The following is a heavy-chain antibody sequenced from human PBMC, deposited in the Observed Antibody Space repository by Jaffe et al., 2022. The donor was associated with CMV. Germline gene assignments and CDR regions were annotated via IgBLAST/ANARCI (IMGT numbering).Heavy chain of an antibody. V-gene: IGHV4-59*08. D-gene: IGHD2-21*02. Sequence: QVQLQESGPGLVKPSETLSLTCTVSGGSISSYYWSWIRQPPGKGLEWIGYIYYSGSTNYNPSLKSRVTISVDTSKNQFSLKLSSVTAADTAVYYCARHGDWNYYYYYMDVWGKGTTVTVSS. J-gene: IGHJ6*03. CDR1: GGSISSYY. CDR3: ARHGDWNYYYYYMDV. CDR2: IYYSGST.